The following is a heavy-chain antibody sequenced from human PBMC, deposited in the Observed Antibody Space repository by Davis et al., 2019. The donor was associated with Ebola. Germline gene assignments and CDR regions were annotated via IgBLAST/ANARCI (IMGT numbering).Heavy chain of an antibody. Sequence: PSETLSLTCAISGDSVSGNNGAWNWIRQSPSRGLEWLGRTYYNSDWYNDYAVSVKGRITISPDTSKNQVSLQLHSVTPEDTAVYHCVRGWLRTGMDVWGKGTTVIVSS. J-gene: IGHJ6*04. CDR2: TYYNSDWYN. D-gene: IGHD6-19*01. CDR3: VRGWLRTGMDV. V-gene: IGHV6-1*01. CDR1: GDSVSGNNGA.